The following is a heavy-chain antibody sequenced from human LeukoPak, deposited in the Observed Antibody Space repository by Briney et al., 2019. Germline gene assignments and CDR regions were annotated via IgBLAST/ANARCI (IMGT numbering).Heavy chain of an antibody. J-gene: IGHJ4*02. Sequence: SGGSLRLSCAASGFTSSSYWMSWVRQAPGKGLEWVANIKQDGSEKYYVDSVKGRFTISRDNAKNSLYLQMNSLRAEDTAVYYCARDDGNFDYWGQGTLVTVSS. CDR1: GFTSSSYW. V-gene: IGHV3-7*01. CDR2: IKQDGSEK. D-gene: IGHD4-17*01. CDR3: ARDDGNFDY.